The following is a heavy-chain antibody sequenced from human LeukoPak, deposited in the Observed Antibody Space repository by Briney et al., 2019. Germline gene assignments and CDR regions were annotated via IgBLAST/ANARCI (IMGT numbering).Heavy chain of an antibody. CDR3: ASSIAAAVDY. J-gene: IGHJ4*02. CDR1: GFTFSDHY. V-gene: IGHV3-72*01. CDR2: TRNKPDSYTT. Sequence: GGSLRLSCAASGFTFSDHYMDWVRQAPGKGLEWVGRTRNKPDSYTTDYAASVKGRFTISRDDSKNSLHLQMNSLKTEDTAVYYCASSIAAAVDYWGQGTLVTVSS. D-gene: IGHD6-13*01.